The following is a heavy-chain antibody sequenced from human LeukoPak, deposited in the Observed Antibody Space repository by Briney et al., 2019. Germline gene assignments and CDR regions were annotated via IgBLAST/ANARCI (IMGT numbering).Heavy chain of an antibody. J-gene: IGHJ4*02. CDR1: GFTFSSYE. D-gene: IGHD2-2*01. CDR3: AREASTVDY. CDR2: ISSSGSTI. V-gene: IGHV3-48*03. Sequence: GGSLRLSCAASGFTFSSYEMIWVRQAPGKGLEWVSYISSSGSTIYYADSVKGRFTISRDNAKNSLYLQMNSLRAEDTAVYYCAREASTVDYWGQGTLVTVSS.